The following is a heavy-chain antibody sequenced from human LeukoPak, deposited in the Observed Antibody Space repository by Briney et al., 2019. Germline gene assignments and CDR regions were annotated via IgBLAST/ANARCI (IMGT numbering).Heavy chain of an antibody. D-gene: IGHD2-15*01. V-gene: IGHV3-48*03. CDR1: GFTFSSYE. J-gene: IGHJ4*02. CDR3: AREEVVVAATRRGDYFDY. Sequence: GGSLRLSCAASGFTFSSYEMNWVRQAPGKGLEWVSYISSSGSTIYYADSVKGRFTISRDNAKNSLYVQMNSLRAEDTAVYYCAREEVVVAATRRGDYFDYWGQGTLVTVSS. CDR2: ISSSGSTI.